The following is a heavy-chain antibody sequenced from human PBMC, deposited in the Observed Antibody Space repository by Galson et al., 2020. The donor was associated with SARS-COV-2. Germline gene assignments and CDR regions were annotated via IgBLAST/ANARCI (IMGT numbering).Heavy chain of an antibody. V-gene: IGHV1-8*01. CDR3: ARGATVWNLLDY. Sequence: ASVKVSCKASGYTFTSYDINRVRQATGQGLEWMGWMNPNSGNTRHVQKFQGRVTMTRNTPISTAYMELSSLRAEDTAVYYCARGATVWNLLDYWGQGTRVTVSS. CDR2: MNPNSGNT. J-gene: IGHJ4*02. D-gene: IGHD1-1*01. CDR1: GYTFTSYD.